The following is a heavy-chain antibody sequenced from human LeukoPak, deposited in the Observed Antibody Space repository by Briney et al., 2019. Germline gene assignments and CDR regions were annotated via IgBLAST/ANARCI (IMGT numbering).Heavy chain of an antibody. J-gene: IGHJ2*01. Sequence: SETLSLTCTVSGGSISSYYWSWVRQPPGKGLEWIGYIYYSGSTNYNPSLKSRVTISVDTSKNQFSLKLSSVTAADTAVYYCARLLLWFGESWYFDLWGRGTLVTVSS. CDR1: GGSISSYY. V-gene: IGHV4-59*08. CDR2: IYYSGST. CDR3: ARLLLWFGESWYFDL. D-gene: IGHD3-10*01.